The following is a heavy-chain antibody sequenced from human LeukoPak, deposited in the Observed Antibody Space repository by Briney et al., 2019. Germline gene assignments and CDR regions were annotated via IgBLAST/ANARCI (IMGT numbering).Heavy chain of an antibody. J-gene: IGHJ4*02. D-gene: IGHD6-19*01. CDR1: GGSVSSGISY. V-gene: IGHV4-61*01. CDR2: IYYSGNT. Sequence: PSETLSLTCSVSGGSVSSGISYWSWIRQPPGKGLEWIGYIYYSGNTNYNPSLNSRATISVDMSKNQFSLRLSSVTAADTAVYYCATPPAYSTGWYYFDYWGQGTLVTVSS. CDR3: ATPPAYSTGWYYFDY.